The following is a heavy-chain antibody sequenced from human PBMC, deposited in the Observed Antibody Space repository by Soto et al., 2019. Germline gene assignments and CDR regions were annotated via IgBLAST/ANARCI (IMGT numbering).Heavy chain of an antibody. D-gene: IGHD1-26*01. CDR1: GVSISSYY. J-gene: IGHJ5*02. V-gene: IGHV4-59*01. CDR2: IYYSGST. CDR3: ARLLGVGANRYWFDP. Sequence: SETLSLTCTVSGVSISSYYWSWIRQPPGKGLEWIGYIYYSGSTNYNPSLKSRVTISVDTSKNQFSLKLSSVTAADTAVYYCARLLGVGANRYWFDPWGQGTLVTVSS.